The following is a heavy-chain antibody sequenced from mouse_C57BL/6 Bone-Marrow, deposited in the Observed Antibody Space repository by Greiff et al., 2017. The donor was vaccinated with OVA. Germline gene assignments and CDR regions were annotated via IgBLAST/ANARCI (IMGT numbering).Heavy chain of an antibody. J-gene: IGHJ2*01. CDR2: IYPGDGDT. V-gene: IGHV1-82*01. CDR1: GYAFSSSW. CDR3: SRHEDGYYASYLDS. Sequence: QVQLQQSGPELVKPGASVKISCKASGYAFSSSWMNWVKQRPGKGLEWIGRIYPGDGDTNYNGKFKGKATLTAEKSSSTAYMQLSSLTSEDSAVYFCSRHEDGYYASYLDSWGQGTTLTVSS. D-gene: IGHD2-3*01.